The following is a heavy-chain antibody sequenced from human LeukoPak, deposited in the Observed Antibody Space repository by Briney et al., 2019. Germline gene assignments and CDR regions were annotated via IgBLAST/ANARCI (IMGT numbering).Heavy chain of an antibody. D-gene: IGHD3-22*01. CDR3: ARDRHYYDSSGYYREYYFDY. CDR1: GYTFTSYY. Sequence: GASVKVSCKASGYTFTSYYMHWVRQAPGQGLEWMGIINPSGGSTSYAQKFQGRVTMTRDASTSTVYMELSSLRSEDTAVYYCARDRHYYDSSGYYREYYFDYWGQGTLVTVSS. V-gene: IGHV1-46*01. J-gene: IGHJ4*02. CDR2: INPSGGST.